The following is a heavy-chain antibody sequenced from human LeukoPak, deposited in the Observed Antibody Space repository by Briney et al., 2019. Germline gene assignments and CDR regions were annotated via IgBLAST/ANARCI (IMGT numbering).Heavy chain of an antibody. Sequence: PSETLSLTCAVYGGSFSGQYWSLIRQPPGKGLEWIGEINHSGSTNYNPSLKSRVTISVDTSKNQFSLKLSSVTAADTAVYYCARWDRFEDYWGQGTLVTVSS. J-gene: IGHJ4*02. D-gene: IGHD1-14*01. CDR2: INHSGST. V-gene: IGHV4-34*01. CDR1: GGSFSGQY. CDR3: ARWDRFEDY.